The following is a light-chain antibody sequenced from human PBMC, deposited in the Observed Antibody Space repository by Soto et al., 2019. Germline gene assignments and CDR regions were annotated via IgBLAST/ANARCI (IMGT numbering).Light chain of an antibody. J-gene: IGKJ5*01. Sequence: EIVMTQSPGTLSVSPGERVIFSCRASQSVSSNLAWYQQTRGQTPRLLIYGASTRATGIPDRFSGSGSGTEFTLTISILQSEDFADYYCQQYQNWPLITFGQGTRLEIK. V-gene: IGKV3-15*01. CDR2: GAS. CDR3: QQYQNWPLIT. CDR1: QSVSSN.